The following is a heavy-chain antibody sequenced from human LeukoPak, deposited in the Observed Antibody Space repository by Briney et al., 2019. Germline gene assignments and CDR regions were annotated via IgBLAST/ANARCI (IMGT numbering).Heavy chain of an antibody. D-gene: IGHD2-8*01. CDR1: GYTFTSYA. CDR3: ATVGDCTNGVCLNSDY. J-gene: IGHJ4*02. V-gene: IGHV7-4-1*02. Sequence: ASVKVSCKASGYTFTSYAMNWVRQAPGQGLEWMGWINTNTGNPTYAQGFTGRFVFSLDTSVSTAYLQISSLKAEGTAVYYCATVGDCTNGVCLNSDYWGQGTLVTVSS. CDR2: INTNTGNP.